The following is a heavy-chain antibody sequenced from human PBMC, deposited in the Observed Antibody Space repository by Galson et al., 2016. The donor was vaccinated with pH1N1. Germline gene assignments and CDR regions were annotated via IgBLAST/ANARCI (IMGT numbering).Heavy chain of an antibody. Sequence: SLRLSCAASGFTFSSYWMSWVRQAPGKGLGWVSSISSSSSYIYYADSVKGRFTISRDNAKNSLYLLMNTLRAEDTAVYFCARGRCSGGSCYWGYWGQGTLVTVSS. CDR1: GFTFSSYW. J-gene: IGHJ4*02. D-gene: IGHD2-15*01. CDR3: ARGRCSGGSCYWGY. V-gene: IGHV3-21*01. CDR2: ISSSSSYI.